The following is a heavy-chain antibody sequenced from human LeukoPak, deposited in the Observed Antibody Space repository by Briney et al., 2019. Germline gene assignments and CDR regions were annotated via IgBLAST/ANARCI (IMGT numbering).Heavy chain of an antibody. Sequence: ASVKVSCKASGGTFSSYAISWVRQAPGQGLEWMGGIIPIFGTANYAQKFQGRVTITADESTSTAYMELSSLRSEDTAVYYCARAALGPIAVAGRKNYYYYYYMDVWGKGTTVTVSS. CDR3: ARAALGPIAVAGRKNYYYYYYMDV. D-gene: IGHD6-19*01. J-gene: IGHJ6*03. CDR1: GGTFSSYA. V-gene: IGHV1-69*13. CDR2: IIPIFGTA.